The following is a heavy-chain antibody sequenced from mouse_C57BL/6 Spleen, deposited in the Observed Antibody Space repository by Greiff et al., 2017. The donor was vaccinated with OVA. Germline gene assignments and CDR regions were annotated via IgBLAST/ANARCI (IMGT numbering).Heavy chain of an antibody. CDR2: IDPSDSYT. J-gene: IGHJ2*01. CDR3: ARSSNFDY. V-gene: IGHV1-50*01. Sequence: QVQLQQPGAELVKPGASVKLSCKASGYTFTSYWMQWVKQRPGQGLEWIGEIDPSDSYTNYNQKFKGKATLTVDTSSSTAYIQLSSLTSEDSAVYYCARSSNFDYWGQGTTLTVSS. CDR1: GYTFTSYW.